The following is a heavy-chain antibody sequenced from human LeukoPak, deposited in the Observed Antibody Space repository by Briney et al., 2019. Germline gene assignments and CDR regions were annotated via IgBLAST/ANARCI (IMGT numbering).Heavy chain of an antibody. D-gene: IGHD3-3*01. CDR1: GFTFSSYS. V-gene: IGHV3-21*01. CDR3: ARGGVTIFGVVNQ. J-gene: IGHJ4*02. Sequence: GGSLRLSCAASGFTFSSYSTTWVRQAPGKGLEWVSSISSSSSYIYYADSAKGRFTISRDNAKNSLYLQMNSLRAEDTAVYYCARGGVTIFGVVNQWGQGTLVTVSS. CDR2: ISSSSSYI.